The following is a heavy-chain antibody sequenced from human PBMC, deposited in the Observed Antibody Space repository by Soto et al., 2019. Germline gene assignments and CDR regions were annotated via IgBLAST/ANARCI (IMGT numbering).Heavy chain of an antibody. D-gene: IGHD6-13*01. V-gene: IGHV1-18*01. CDR1: CYTFTTCR. CDR2: VSAYSGHT. CDR3: VRDVDWQQMVFSHFEY. Sequence: GASVKVSCKASCYTFTTCRITLLRHSPGQGLEWIVLVSAYSGHTSYAQKLQGRVTMTTDTSTSTAYMELRSLRSDDTAVYYCVRDVDWQQMVFSHFEYWGQGTLVTVSS. J-gene: IGHJ4*02.